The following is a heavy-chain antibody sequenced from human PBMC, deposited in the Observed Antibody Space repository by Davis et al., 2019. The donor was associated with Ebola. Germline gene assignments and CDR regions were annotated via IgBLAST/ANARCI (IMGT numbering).Heavy chain of an antibody. CDR3: AKDQYSSSGYYYYGMDV. V-gene: IGHV3-23*01. D-gene: IGHD6-13*01. J-gene: IGHJ6*04. CDR1: GFTFSSYA. Sequence: PGGSLRLSCSSSGFTFSSYAMRWVRQAPGKGLEWVSGISGSGATTNYADSVKGRFTISRDNSKNTLYLQMNSLRAEDTAVYYCAKDQYSSSGYYYYGMDVWGKGTTVTVSS. CDR2: ISGSGATT.